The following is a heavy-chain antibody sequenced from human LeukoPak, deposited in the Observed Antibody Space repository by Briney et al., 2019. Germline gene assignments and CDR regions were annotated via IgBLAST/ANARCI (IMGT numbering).Heavy chain of an antibody. CDR3: ARDKYSYGRGDWFDP. J-gene: IGHJ5*02. Sequence: PGGSLRLSCAVSGFTVTSNYMSWVRKAPGKGLEWVSLIYSGGSTYYADSVKGRFTISRDNSKNTLYLQMNSLRAADTAVYYCARDKYSYGRGDWFDPWGQGTLVTVSS. CDR1: GFTVTSNY. V-gene: IGHV3-66*01. CDR2: IYSGGST. D-gene: IGHD5-18*01.